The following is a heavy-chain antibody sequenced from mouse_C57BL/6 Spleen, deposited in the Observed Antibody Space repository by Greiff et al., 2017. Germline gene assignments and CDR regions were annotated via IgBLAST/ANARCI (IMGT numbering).Heavy chain of an antibody. CDR3: ASDYGSSAYAMDY. D-gene: IGHD1-1*01. V-gene: IGHV1-64*01. J-gene: IGHJ4*01. CDR1: GYTFTSYW. Sequence: QVQLQQPGAELVKPGASVKLSCKASGYTFTSYWMHWVKQRPGQGLEWIGMIHPNSGSTNYNEKFKSKATLTVDKSSSTAYMQISSRTSEDSAVYYCASDYGSSAYAMDYWGQGTSVTVSS. CDR2: IHPNSGST.